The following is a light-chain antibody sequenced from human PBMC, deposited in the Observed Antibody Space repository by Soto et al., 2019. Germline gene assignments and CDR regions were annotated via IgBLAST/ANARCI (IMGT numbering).Light chain of an antibody. CDR2: GAS. V-gene: IGKV3-15*01. CDR1: QSVSSS. Sequence: EIVITQAPATLSVSPGERATLSCRASQSVSSSLAWYQQKPGQAPRLLIYGASTRATGIPARFSGSGSGTEFTLTISSLQSGDFAVYYCHQYNNWPFTFGPGTKWISN. CDR3: HQYNNWPFT. J-gene: IGKJ3*01.